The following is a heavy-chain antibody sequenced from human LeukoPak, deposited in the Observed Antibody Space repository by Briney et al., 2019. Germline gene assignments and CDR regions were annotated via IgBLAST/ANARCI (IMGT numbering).Heavy chain of an antibody. D-gene: IGHD6-19*01. V-gene: IGHV5-51*01. CDR1: GYSFTSYW. CDR2: IYPGDSDT. CDR3: ARLSAGIAVAGTGLRAFDI. J-gene: IGHJ3*02. Sequence: GESLKIPCKGSGYSFTSYWIGWVRQMPGKGLEWMGIIYPGDSDTRYSPSFQGQVTISADKSISTAYLQWSSLKASDTAMYYCARLSAGIAVAGTGLRAFDIWGQGTMVTVSS.